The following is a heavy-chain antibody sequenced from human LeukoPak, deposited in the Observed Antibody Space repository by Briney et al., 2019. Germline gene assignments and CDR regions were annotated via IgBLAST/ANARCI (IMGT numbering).Heavy chain of an antibody. Sequence: SETLSLTCAVSGGPISCGGYSWSWIRQPPGKGLEWIGYIYHSGSPYYNPSLKSRVTISVDRPKNQFSLKLSSVTAADTGVYFCARTAGSGYYPIDYWGQGTMVTVSS. CDR2: IYHSGSP. V-gene: IGHV4-30-2*01. J-gene: IGHJ4*02. D-gene: IGHD3-22*01. CDR3: ARTAGSGYYPIDY. CDR1: GGPISCGGYS.